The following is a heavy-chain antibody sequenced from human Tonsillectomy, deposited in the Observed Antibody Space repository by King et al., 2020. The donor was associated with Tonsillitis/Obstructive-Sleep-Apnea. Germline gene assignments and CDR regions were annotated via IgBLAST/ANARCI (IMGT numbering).Heavy chain of an antibody. Sequence: VQLVESGGGLVQPGGSLRLSCAASGFTFSSYALSWVRQAPGKGLEWVSAISGSGGSPYYADSVKGRFTISRDNSKNTLYLQMNSLRAEDTAVYYCGRPDCSSTSCYTVDYWGQGTLVTVSS. D-gene: IGHD2-2*02. CDR3: GRPDCSSTSCYTVDY. CDR2: ISGSGGSP. J-gene: IGHJ4*02. V-gene: IGHV3-23*04. CDR1: GFTFSSYA.